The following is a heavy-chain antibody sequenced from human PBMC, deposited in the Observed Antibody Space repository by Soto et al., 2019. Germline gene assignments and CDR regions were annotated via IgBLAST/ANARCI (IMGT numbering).Heavy chain of an antibody. CDR3: ARAVVGTVTSYPDY. V-gene: IGHV4-59*08. CDR1: GGSINSYY. J-gene: IGHJ4*02. D-gene: IGHD4-17*01. CDR2: IYYSGST. Sequence: SETLSLTCTVSGGSINSYYWSWIRQPPGEGLEWIGHIYYSGSTTYNPSLKSRVTISVDTSKNQFFLRLSSVTAADTAVYYCARAVVGTVTSYPDYWGQGTQVTVSS.